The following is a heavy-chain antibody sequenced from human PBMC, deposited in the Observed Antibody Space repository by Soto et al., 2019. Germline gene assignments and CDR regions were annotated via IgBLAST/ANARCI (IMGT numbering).Heavy chain of an antibody. CDR2: IYPGDSDT. D-gene: IGHD2-15*01. CDR3: ARNEMVGRSLSPYYYYYGMDV. J-gene: IGHJ6*02. V-gene: IGHV5-51*01. Sequence: HGESLKISCKGSGYSFTSYWIGWVRQMPGKGLEWMGIIYPGDSDTRYSPSFQGQVTISADKSISTAYLQWSSLKASDTAMYYCARNEMVGRSLSPYYYYYGMDVWGQGTTVTVSS. CDR1: GYSFTSYW.